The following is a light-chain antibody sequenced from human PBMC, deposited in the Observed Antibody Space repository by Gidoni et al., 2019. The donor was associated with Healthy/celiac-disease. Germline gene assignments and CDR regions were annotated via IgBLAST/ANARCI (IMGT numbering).Light chain of an antibody. CDR3: QHYNNWPLMYT. Sequence: EIVMQQSPATLFVSPGERATLSCRASPSDSSNLHWYQQKPGQAHRLLIFGASTRATDIPARFSGSGSGTEFTLTISSLQSEDFAVYNCQHYNNWPLMYTFGQXTKLEIK. CDR2: GAS. J-gene: IGKJ2*01. CDR1: PSDSSN. V-gene: IGKV3-15*01.